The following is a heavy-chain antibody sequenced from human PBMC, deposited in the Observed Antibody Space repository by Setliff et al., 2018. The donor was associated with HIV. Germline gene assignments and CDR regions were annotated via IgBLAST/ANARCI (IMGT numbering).Heavy chain of an antibody. V-gene: IGHV1-46*02. D-gene: IGHD6-19*01. CDR3: ARAMAGHIDAFDI. CDR1: GYNFNTYY. J-gene: IGHJ3*02. Sequence: ASVKVSCKASGYNFNTYYIHFIRQAPGHGLEWMGVINPGSRSADYAQKFQGRVTLTRDTSTGTVYMELSSLRSEDTAVYYCARAMAGHIDAFDIWGQGIMVTVSS. CDR2: INPGSRSA.